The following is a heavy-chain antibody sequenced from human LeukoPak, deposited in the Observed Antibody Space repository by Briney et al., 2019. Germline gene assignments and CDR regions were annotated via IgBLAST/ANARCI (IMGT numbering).Heavy chain of an antibody. J-gene: IGHJ5*02. CDR1: GGSISSYY. CDR2: IYYSGST. Sequence: SETLSLTCTVSGGSISSYYWSWIRQPPGKGLEWIGYIYYSGSTNYNPSLKSRVTISVDTSKNQFSLKLSSVTAADTAVYYCARIERPGGGNWFDPWGQGTLVTVSS. CDR3: ARIERPGGGNWFDP. D-gene: IGHD1-1*01. V-gene: IGHV4-59*01.